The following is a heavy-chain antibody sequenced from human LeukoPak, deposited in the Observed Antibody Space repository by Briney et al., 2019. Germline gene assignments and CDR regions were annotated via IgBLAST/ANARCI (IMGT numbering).Heavy chain of an antibody. CDR3: TRVSSNLGSTSKKNYYYYYMDV. CDR2: IRSKAYGGTT. Sequence: GGSLRVSCAASGFTFSSYTMNWVRQAPGKGLEWVGFIRSKAYGGTTEYAASVKGRFTISRDDSKSIAYLQMNSLKTEDTAVYYCTRVSSNLGSTSKKNYYYYYMDVWGKGTTVTISS. V-gene: IGHV3-49*04. D-gene: IGHD2-2*01. J-gene: IGHJ6*03. CDR1: GFTFSSYT.